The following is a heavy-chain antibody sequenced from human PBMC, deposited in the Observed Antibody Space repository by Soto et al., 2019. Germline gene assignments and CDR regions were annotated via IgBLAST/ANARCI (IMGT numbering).Heavy chain of an antibody. CDR1: GGSISSYY. D-gene: IGHD6-19*01. CDR2: IYYSGST. J-gene: IGHJ4*02. V-gene: IGHV4-59*01. Sequence: SETLFLTCTVSGGSISSYYWSWIRQPPGKGLEWIGYIYYSGSTNYNPSLKSRVTISVDTSKNQFSLNLSSVTAADTAVYYCASTAHSSGWYSGGFDYWGQGTLVTVSS. CDR3: ASTAHSSGWYSGGFDY.